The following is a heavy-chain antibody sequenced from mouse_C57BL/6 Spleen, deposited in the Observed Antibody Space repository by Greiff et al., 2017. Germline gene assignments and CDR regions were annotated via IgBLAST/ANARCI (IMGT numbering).Heavy chain of an antibody. V-gene: IGHV1-20*01. D-gene: IGHD1-1*01. Sequence: EVKLLESGPELVKPGASVKISCKASGYTFTGYFMNWVMQSHGKSLEWIGRINPYNGDTFYNQKFKGKATLTVDKSSSTAHMELRSLTSEDSAVXDCASSEYYSRSYYALDYWGQGTSVTVSS. CDR3: ASSEYYSRSYYALDY. CDR1: GYTFTGYF. CDR2: INPYNGDT. J-gene: IGHJ4*01.